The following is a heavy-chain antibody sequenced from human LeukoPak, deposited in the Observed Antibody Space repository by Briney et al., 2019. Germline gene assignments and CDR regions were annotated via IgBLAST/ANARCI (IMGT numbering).Heavy chain of an antibody. CDR1: GGSLCSGGYY. CDR2: IYYSGST. D-gene: IGHD3-3*01. Sequence: SETLSLTCTVSGGSLCSGGYYWSWIRPHPGKGLEWIGYIYYSGSTYYNPSPKGRVTISVDTSKNQFSLKLSSVAAADTAVYFCAGYNYYDFWSVPPGYYYGMDVGGRGTAVSV. V-gene: IGHV4-31*03. CDR3: AGYNYYDFWSVPPGYYYGMDV. J-gene: IGHJ6*01.